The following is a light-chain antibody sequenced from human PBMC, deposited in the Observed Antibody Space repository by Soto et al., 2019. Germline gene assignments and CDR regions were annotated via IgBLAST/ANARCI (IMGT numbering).Light chain of an antibody. Sequence: QSVLSQPPSASASPGQSVAISCTGTTSDIGAYNYVSWYQQHPGKVPKLIIYDVTKRPSGVPDRFSGSKSGNTASLTVSGLQTEDEADYYCTSYTRNDILLFGGGTKSPS. CDR3: TSYTRNDILL. CDR2: DVT. V-gene: IGLV2-8*01. CDR1: TSDIGAYNY. J-gene: IGLJ3*02.